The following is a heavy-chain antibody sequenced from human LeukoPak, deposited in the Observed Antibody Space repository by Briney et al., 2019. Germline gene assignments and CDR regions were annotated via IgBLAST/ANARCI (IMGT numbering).Heavy chain of an antibody. CDR1: GGTFSTFT. D-gene: IGHD3-22*01. CDR3: AREWGHDSSGYYYAY. Sequence: SVKVSCKASGGTFSTFTISWVRQAPGQGLEWMGGIIPIFGTANFAQKLQGRVSITADESTSTAYMELSSLRSEDTAVYYCAREWGHDSSGYYYAYWGQGTLVTVSS. CDR2: IIPIFGTA. J-gene: IGHJ4*02. V-gene: IGHV1-69*13.